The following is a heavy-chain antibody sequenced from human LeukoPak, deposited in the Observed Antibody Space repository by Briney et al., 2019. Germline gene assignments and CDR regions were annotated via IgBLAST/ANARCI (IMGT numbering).Heavy chain of an antibody. CDR1: GFTFSSYA. D-gene: IGHD2-2*01. V-gene: IGHV3-30*04. Sequence: GGSLRLSCAASGFTFSSYAMHWVRQAPGKGLEWVAVISYDGSNKHYADSVKGRFTISRDNSKNTLYLQMNSLRAEDTAVYYCARVGVAWDIVVVPAAGYFQHWGQGTLVTVSS. J-gene: IGHJ1*01. CDR3: ARVGVAWDIVVVPAAGYFQH. CDR2: ISYDGSNK.